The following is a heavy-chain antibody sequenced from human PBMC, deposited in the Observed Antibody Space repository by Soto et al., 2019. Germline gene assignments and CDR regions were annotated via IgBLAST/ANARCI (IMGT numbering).Heavy chain of an antibody. Sequence: GGSLRLSCAASGFTFSSYAMHWVRQAPGKGLEWVAVISYDGSNKYYADSVKGRFTISRDNSKNTLYLQMNSLRAEDTAVYYCARSFIAAAGTNGYWGQGTLVTVSS. CDR2: ISYDGSNK. V-gene: IGHV3-30-3*01. D-gene: IGHD6-13*01. CDR3: ARSFIAAAGTNGY. J-gene: IGHJ4*02. CDR1: GFTFSSYA.